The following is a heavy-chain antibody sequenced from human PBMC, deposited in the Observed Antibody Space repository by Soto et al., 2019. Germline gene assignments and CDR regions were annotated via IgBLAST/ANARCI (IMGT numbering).Heavy chain of an antibody. CDR3: AKDFIGSLSSGWLDY. J-gene: IGHJ4*02. V-gene: IGHV3-30*18. CDR2: ISYDGSNK. D-gene: IGHD6-19*01. Sequence: GGSLRLSCAASGFTFSSYGMHWVRQAPGKGLEWVAVISYDGSNKYYADSVKGRFTISRDNSKNTLYLQMNSLRAEDTAVYYCAKDFIGSLSSGWLDYWGQGTLVTVSS. CDR1: GFTFSSYG.